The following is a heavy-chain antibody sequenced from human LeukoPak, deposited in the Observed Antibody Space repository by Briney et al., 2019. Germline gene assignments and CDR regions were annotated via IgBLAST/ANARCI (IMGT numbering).Heavy chain of an antibody. V-gene: IGHV4-39*07. D-gene: IGHD1-26*01. CDR1: GDSITNSNYY. J-gene: IGHJ3*01. CDR2: VFYNGGP. Sequence: SETLSLTCTASGDSITNSNYYWGWVRQSPGRGLEWLGNVFYNGGPYYNPSFKSRVVISVDTSKNHFSLTLNAVTAADTAVYHCASYSGIYSAFEVWSQGTLVTVSS. CDR3: ASYSGIYSAFEV.